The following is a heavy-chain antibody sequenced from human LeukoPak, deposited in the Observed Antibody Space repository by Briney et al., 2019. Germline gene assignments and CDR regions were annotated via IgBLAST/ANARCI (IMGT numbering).Heavy chain of an antibody. CDR2: IYYGGST. CDR1: GGSISSYY. D-gene: IGHD6-13*01. Sequence: SETLSLTCTVSGGSISSYYWSWIRQPPGKRLEWIGYIYYGGSTNYNPSLKSRVTISVDTSKNQFSLKLSSVTAADTAVSYCARGGAAGSWFDPWGQGTLVTVSS. V-gene: IGHV4-59*01. J-gene: IGHJ5*02. CDR3: ARGGAAGSWFDP.